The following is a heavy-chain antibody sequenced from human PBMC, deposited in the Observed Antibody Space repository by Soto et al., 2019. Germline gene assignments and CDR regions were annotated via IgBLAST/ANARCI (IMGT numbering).Heavy chain of an antibody. CDR2: IIPIFGTA. V-gene: IGHV1-69*01. J-gene: IGHJ6*04. D-gene: IGHD2-21*01. CDR3: ARGRLSRQGYYYYYYGIDV. Sequence: QVQLVQSGAEVKKPGSSVKVSCKASGGTFSSYAISWVRQAPGQGLEWMGGIIPIFGTANYAQKYQGRVTIIAEESTSTAYKELSSLRSEDTAVYYCARGRLSRQGYYYYYYGIDVWGKGTTVTVSS. CDR1: GGTFSSYA.